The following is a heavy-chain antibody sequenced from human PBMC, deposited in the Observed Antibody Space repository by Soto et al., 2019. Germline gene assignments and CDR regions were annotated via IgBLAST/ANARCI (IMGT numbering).Heavy chain of an antibody. CDR3: ARDRQGYCSGGSCYSDYYGMDV. D-gene: IGHD2-15*01. CDR1: GGSISSGDYY. Sequence: SETLSLTCTVSGGSISSGDYYWSWIRQPPGKGLEWIGYIYYSGSTYYNPPLKSRVTISVDTSKNQFSLKLSSVTAADTAVYYCARDRQGYCSGGSCYSDYYGMDVWGQGTTVTVSS. CDR2: IYYSGST. J-gene: IGHJ6*02. V-gene: IGHV4-30-4*01.